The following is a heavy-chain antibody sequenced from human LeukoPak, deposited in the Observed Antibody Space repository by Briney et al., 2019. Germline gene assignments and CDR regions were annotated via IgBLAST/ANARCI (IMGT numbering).Heavy chain of an antibody. CDR3: AMDYYGSGSLDY. J-gene: IGHJ4*02. Sequence: SVKVSCKASGGTLSSYAISWVRQAPGQGLEWMGGIIPIFGTANYAQKFQGRVTITADESTSTAYMELSSLRSEDTAVYYCAMDYYGSGSLDYWGQGTLVTVSS. CDR2: IIPIFGTA. CDR1: GGTLSSYA. V-gene: IGHV1-69*13. D-gene: IGHD3-10*01.